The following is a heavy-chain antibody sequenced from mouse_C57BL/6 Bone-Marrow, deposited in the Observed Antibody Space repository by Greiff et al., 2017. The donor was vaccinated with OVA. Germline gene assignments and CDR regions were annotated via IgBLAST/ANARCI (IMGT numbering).Heavy chain of an antibody. CDR2: ISSGGSYT. CDR3: ARRGDLLWFFDY. CDR1: GFTFSSYG. D-gene: IGHD2-2*01. Sequence: EVQLVESGGDLVKPGGSLKLSCAASGFTFSSYGMSWVRQTPDKRLEWVATISSGGSYTYYPDSVNGPFTISRDNAKNTLYLQMSSLKSEDTAMYYGARRGDLLWFFDYWGQGTTLTVSS. V-gene: IGHV5-6*01. J-gene: IGHJ2*01.